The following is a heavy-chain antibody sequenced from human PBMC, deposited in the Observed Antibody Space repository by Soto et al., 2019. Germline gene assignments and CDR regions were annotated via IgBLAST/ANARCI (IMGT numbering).Heavy chain of an antibody. D-gene: IGHD6-13*01. V-gene: IGHV3-11*06. CDR3: ARVEIAAAGTNWFDP. Sequence: GGSMRLSCTAAGLNFSDYYMSWIRKKTGKGLEWVSYISSSSSYTNYADSVKGRFTISRDNAKNSLYLQMNSLRAEDTAVYYCARVEIAAAGTNWFDPWGQGTLVTVSS. CDR2: ISSSSSYT. J-gene: IGHJ5*02. CDR1: GLNFSDYY.